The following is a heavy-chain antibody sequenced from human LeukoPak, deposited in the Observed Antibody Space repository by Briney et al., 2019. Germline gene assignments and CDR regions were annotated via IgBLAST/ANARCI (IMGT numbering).Heavy chain of an antibody. D-gene: IGHD2-8*02. V-gene: IGHV3-23*01. CDR1: RFTFGNHD. J-gene: IGHJ5*02. CDR3: AKEGVASGP. Sequence: GGSLRLSCAVSRFTFGNHDMSWVRQAPGKGLEWVAGITAGGSSTHTSGSVKGRFTISRDNSKNTLFLQMNSLRVEDTAIYYCAKEGVASGPWGQGTLVTVSS. CDR2: ITAGGSST.